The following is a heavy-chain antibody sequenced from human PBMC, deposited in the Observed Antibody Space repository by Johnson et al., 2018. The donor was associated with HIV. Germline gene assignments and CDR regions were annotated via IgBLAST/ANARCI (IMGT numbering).Heavy chain of an antibody. CDR2: LFSGGDT. Sequence: VQLVESGGGLVQPGGSLRLSCAASGFSVSSNYMTWVRQAPGKGLEWVSVLFSGGDTYYADSVRGRFTISRDNSKNSLYLQMNRMRAEDTALYYCAARYSGYADAAFDIWGQGTMVTVSS. J-gene: IGHJ3*02. V-gene: IGHV3-66*01. D-gene: IGHD5-12*01. CDR3: AARYSGYADAAFDI. CDR1: GFSVSSNY.